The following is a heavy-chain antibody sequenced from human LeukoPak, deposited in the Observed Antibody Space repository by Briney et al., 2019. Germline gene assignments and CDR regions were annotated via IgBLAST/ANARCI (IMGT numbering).Heavy chain of an antibody. J-gene: IGHJ4*02. CDR3: ASDGGSRHTNTYYFDY. CDR2: ISYDGSNK. V-gene: IGHV3-30-3*01. D-gene: IGHD2-15*01. CDR1: GFTFSSYA. Sequence: GGSLRLSCAASGFTFSSYAMHWVRQAPGKGLEWVAVISYDGSNKHYADSVKGRFTISRDNSKNTLYLQMNSLRAEDTAVYYCASDGGSRHTNTYYFDYWGQGTLVTVSS.